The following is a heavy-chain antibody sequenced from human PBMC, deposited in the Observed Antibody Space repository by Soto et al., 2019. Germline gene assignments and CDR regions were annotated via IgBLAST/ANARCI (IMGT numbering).Heavy chain of an antibody. J-gene: IGHJ6*02. CDR1: GGTFSSYA. V-gene: IGHV1-69*12. D-gene: IGHD1-26*01. CDR2: IIPIFGTA. Sequence: QVQLVQSGAEVKKPGSSVKVSCKASGGTFSSYAISWVRQAPGQGLEWMGGIIPIFGTANYAQKFKGRVTLTADESTSTAYMELGSLRSEDTAVYSCARKVVGATGPVYYYYGMDVWGQGTTVTVSS. CDR3: ARKVVGATGPVYYYYGMDV.